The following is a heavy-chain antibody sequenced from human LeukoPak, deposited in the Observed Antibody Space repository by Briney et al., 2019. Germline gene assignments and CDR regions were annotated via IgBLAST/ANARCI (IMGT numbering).Heavy chain of an antibody. V-gene: IGHV4-4*07. Sequence: KPSETLSLTCTVSGGSISSYYWSWIRQPAGKGLEWIGRIYTSGSTNYNPSLKSRVTMSVDTSKNQFSLKLSSVTAADTAVYYCARLKMVRGVSYYFDYWGQGTLDTVSS. CDR2: IYTSGST. CDR1: GGSISSYY. CDR3: ARLKMVRGVSYYFDY. J-gene: IGHJ4*02. D-gene: IGHD3-10*01.